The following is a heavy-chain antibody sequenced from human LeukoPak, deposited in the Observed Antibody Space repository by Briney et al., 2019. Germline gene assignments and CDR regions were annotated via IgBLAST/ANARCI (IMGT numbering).Heavy chain of an antibody. CDR1: GGSLTSHY. CDR3: ARDYNDLWSGSLYYYMDV. V-gene: IGHV4-59*11. CDR2: IYSSGST. J-gene: IGHJ6*03. D-gene: IGHD3-3*01. Sequence: PSETLSLTCTVSGGSLTSHYWSWIRRPPGKGLEWIGYIYSSGSTNYDPSLKSRVTISVDTSKNQFSLKLSSVTAADTAVYYCARDYNDLWSGSLYYYMDVWGKGTTVTVSS.